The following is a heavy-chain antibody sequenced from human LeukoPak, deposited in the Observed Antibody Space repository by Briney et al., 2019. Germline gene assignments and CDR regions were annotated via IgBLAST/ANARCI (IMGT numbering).Heavy chain of an antibody. J-gene: IGHJ4*02. Sequence: SETLSLTCTVSGGSISSSSYYWGWIRQPPGKGLEWIGSIYYSGSTYYNPSLKSRVTISVDTSKNQFSLKLSSVTAADTAVYYCARARKTKLPYFDYWGQGTLVTVSS. CDR3: ARARKTKLPYFDY. CDR2: IYYSGST. CDR1: GGSISSSSYY. V-gene: IGHV4-39*07. D-gene: IGHD5-24*01.